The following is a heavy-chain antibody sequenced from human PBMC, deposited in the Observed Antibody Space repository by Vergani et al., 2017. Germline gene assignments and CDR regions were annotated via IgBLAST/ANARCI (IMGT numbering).Heavy chain of an antibody. D-gene: IGHD5-18*01. CDR1: GGSVSSGSYY. CDR3: ARVGYSYGYFDY. CDR2: IYYSGST. V-gene: IGHV4-61*01. J-gene: IGHJ4*02. Sequence: QVQLQESGPGLVKPSETLSLTCTVSGGSVSSGSYYWSWIRQPPGKGLEWIGYIYYSGSTNYNPSLKSRVTISVDTSKNQFSLKLSSVTAADTAVYYCARVGYSYGYFDYWGQGTLVTVSS.